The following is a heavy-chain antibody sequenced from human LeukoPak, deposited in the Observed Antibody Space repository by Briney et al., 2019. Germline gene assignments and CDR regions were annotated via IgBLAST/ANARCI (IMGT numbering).Heavy chain of an antibody. V-gene: IGHV1-69*01. J-gene: IGHJ4*02. CDR3: ASSPRLGIPDY. CDR2: IIPIFDTA. Sequence: ASVKVSCKASGGTFSSYAISWVRQAPGQGLEWMGGIIPIFDTANYAQKFQGRVTITADESTSTAYMELSSLRSEDTAVYYCASSPRLGIPDYWGQGTLVTVSS. CDR1: GGTFSSYA. D-gene: IGHD7-27*01.